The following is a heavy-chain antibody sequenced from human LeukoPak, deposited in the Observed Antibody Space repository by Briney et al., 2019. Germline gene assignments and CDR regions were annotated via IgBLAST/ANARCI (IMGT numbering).Heavy chain of an antibody. CDR2: IRYDGSNK. V-gene: IGHV3-30*02. J-gene: IGHJ4*02. Sequence: PGGSLRLSCAASGFSFSYSGMHWVRQAPGKGLEWVAFIRYDGSNKYYTDSVKGRFTISRDDSKNMLYLQMNTLRGEDTALYYCAKCGDYRPLDYWGQGTLVTVSS. D-gene: IGHD2-21*02. CDR3: AKCGDYRPLDY. CDR1: GFSFSYSG.